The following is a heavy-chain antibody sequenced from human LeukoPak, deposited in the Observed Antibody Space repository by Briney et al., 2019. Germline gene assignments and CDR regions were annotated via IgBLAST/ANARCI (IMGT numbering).Heavy chain of an antibody. CDR1: GGTFSSYA. Sequence: GSSVKVSCKASGGTFSSYAISWVRQAPGQGLEWMGGIIPIFGTANYAQKFQGRVTITADESTSTAYMELSSLRSDDTAVYYCARVRPLIYYYDSSGYNDAFDIWGQGTMVTVSS. J-gene: IGHJ3*02. V-gene: IGHV1-69*01. CDR2: IIPIFGTA. D-gene: IGHD3-22*01. CDR3: ARVRPLIYYYDSSGYNDAFDI.